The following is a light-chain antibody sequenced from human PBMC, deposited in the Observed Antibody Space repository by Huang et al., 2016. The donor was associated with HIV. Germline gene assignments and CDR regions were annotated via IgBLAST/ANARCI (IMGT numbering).Light chain of an antibody. Sequence: EIVLTQSPGTLSLSPGERATLSCRASQSVSSSYLAWYQQKPGQAPRRLIYGASSRATGSPDRFSGSGSGTDFTLTISRLEPEDFAVYYCQQYGSSPPFTFGPGTKVDIK. CDR3: QQYGSSPPFT. J-gene: IGKJ3*01. CDR1: QSVSSSY. V-gene: IGKV3-20*01. CDR2: GAS.